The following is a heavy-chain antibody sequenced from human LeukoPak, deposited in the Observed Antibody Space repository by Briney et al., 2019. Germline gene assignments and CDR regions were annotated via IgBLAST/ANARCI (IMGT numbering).Heavy chain of an antibody. Sequence: GASVKVSCKASGYTFTGYYMHWVRQAPGQGLEWMGRINPNSGGTNYAQKFQGRVTMTRDTSINTAYMELSRLRSDDTAVYYCARPYYDWSNEFYPWGQGTLVTVSS. CDR3: ARPYYDWSNEFYP. CDR2: INPNSGGT. CDR1: GYTFTGYY. J-gene: IGHJ5*02. V-gene: IGHV1-2*06. D-gene: IGHD3-22*01.